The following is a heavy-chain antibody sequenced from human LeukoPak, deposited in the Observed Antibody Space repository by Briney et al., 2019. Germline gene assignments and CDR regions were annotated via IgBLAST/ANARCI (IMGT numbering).Heavy chain of an antibody. Sequence: GGSLRLSCAASGFTLDDYAMHWVRQAPGKGLEWVSLISGDGGSTYYADSVKGRFTISRDNSKNSLYLQMNSLRTEDTALYYCAKDYQLRSWVFIGYYYYGMDVWGQGTTVTVSS. CDR2: ISGDGGST. V-gene: IGHV3-43*02. CDR1: GFTLDDYA. D-gene: IGHD2-2*01. J-gene: IGHJ6*02. CDR3: AKDYQLRSWVFIGYYYYGMDV.